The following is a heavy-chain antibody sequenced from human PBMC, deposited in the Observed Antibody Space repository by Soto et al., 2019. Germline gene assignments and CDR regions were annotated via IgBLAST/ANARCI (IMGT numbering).Heavy chain of an antibody. D-gene: IGHD3-3*01. Sequence: VQLVESGGGVVQPGRSLRLSCAASGFTFSSYEMNWVRQAPGKGLEWVSYISSSGSTIYYADSVKGRFTISRDNAKNSLYLQMNSLRAEDTAVYYCARDHLRYDFWSGYSAAYGMDVWGQGTTVTVSS. CDR3: ARDHLRYDFWSGYSAAYGMDV. V-gene: IGHV3-48*03. CDR2: ISSSGSTI. J-gene: IGHJ6*02. CDR1: GFTFSSYE.